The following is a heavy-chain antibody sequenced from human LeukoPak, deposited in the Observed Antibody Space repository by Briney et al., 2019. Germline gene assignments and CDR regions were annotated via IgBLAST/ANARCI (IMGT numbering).Heavy chain of an antibody. CDR1: GYTFTSYG. Sequence: GASVKVSRKASGYTFTSYGISWVRQAPGQGLEWMGWISAYNGNTNYAQKLQGRVTMTTDASTSTAYMELRSLRSDDTAVYYCARGRYSYEIVSYYYYGMDVWGQGTTVTVSS. V-gene: IGHV1-18*01. CDR3: ARGRYSYEIVSYYYYGMDV. J-gene: IGHJ6*02. D-gene: IGHD5-18*01. CDR2: ISAYNGNT.